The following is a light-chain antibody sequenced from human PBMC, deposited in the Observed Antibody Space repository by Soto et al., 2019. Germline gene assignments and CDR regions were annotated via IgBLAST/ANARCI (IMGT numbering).Light chain of an antibody. CDR1: QSISIW. J-gene: IGKJ1*01. V-gene: IGKV1-5*01. CDR2: DAS. CDR3: QQYNSYRT. Sequence: DIQMTHSPSTLSASVGDIVTITCRASQSISIWLAWYQQKPGKAHKLLIYDASILESGVPSRFSGSGSGTEFTLTILSLQPDDFATYYWQQYNSYRTFGQGTKVELK.